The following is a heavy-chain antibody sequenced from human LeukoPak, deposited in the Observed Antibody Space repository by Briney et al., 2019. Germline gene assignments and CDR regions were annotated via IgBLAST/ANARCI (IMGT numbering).Heavy chain of an antibody. D-gene: IGHD4-17*01. Sequence: SETLSLTCTVSGGFISSYYWNWIRQPPGKGLEWIGYVAYSGRTDYNPSLKSRVTISIDTSKSQFSLKLTSVTAADTAVYYCARHCPLCHDYGDHRARDALHIWGQGTMVSV. J-gene: IGHJ3*02. V-gene: IGHV4-59*08. CDR2: VAYSGRT. CDR1: GGFISSYY. CDR3: ARHCPLCHDYGDHRARDALHI.